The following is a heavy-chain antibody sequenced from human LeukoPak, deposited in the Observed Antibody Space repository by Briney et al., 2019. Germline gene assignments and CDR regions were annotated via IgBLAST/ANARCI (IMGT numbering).Heavy chain of an antibody. V-gene: IGHV3-30*03. Sequence: GRSLRLSCAASGFTFSSYGMHWVRQAPGKGLEWVAVISYDGSNKYYADSVKGRFTISRDNSKNTLYLQMNSLRAEDTAVYYCARDGPEATTHTRGNHYGMDVWGQGTTVTVSS. J-gene: IGHJ6*02. CDR1: GFTFSSYG. CDR3: ARDGPEATTHTRGNHYGMDV. D-gene: IGHD1-14*01. CDR2: ISYDGSNK.